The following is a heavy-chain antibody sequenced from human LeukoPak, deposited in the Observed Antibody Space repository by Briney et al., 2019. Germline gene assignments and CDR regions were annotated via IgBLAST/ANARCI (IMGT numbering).Heavy chain of an antibody. CDR3: ASDSDHY. J-gene: IGHJ4*02. CDR2: ISSSSSYI. V-gene: IGHV3-21*01. Sequence: PGGSLRLSCAASGFSLSSYSMNWVRQAPGKGREWGSFISSSSSYIYYADSVKGRFTISRDNAKNSLYLQMNSLKADDTAVYYCASDSDHYWGQGTLVTVSS. CDR1: GFSLSSYS. D-gene: IGHD3-10*01.